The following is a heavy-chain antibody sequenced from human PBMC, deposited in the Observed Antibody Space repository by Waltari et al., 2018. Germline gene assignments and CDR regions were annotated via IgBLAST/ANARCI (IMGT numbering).Heavy chain of an antibody. D-gene: IGHD1-26*01. Sequence: QVQLVQSGAEVKKPGSSVKVSCKASGGTFSSYAISWVRQAPGQGLEWMGGIIPIVGTANYAQKVQGRVTSTADESTSTAYMELSSLRSEDTAVYYCASGERNLVGATCDYWGQGTLVTVSS. CDR3: ASGERNLVGATCDY. CDR1: GGTFSSYA. V-gene: IGHV1-69*01. J-gene: IGHJ4*02. CDR2: IIPIVGTA.